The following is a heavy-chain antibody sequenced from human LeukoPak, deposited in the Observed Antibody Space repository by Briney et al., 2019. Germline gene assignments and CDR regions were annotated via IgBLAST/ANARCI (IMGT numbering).Heavy chain of an antibody. CDR2: MNPNSGNT. CDR3: ARVGHVLRFLEWLNVDWFDP. V-gene: IGHV1-8*01. D-gene: IGHD3-3*01. Sequence: ASVKVSCKASGYTFTSYDINWVRQATGQGLEWMGWMNPNSGNTGYAQKFQGRVTMTRNTSISTAYMELSSLRSGDTAVYYCARVGHVLRFLEWLNVDWFDPWGQGTLVTVSS. J-gene: IGHJ5*02. CDR1: GYTFTSYD.